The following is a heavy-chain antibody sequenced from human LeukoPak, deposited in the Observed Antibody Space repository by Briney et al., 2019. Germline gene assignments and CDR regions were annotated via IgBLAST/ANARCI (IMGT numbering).Heavy chain of an antibody. CDR1: GYTFTSYD. Sequence: VASVKVSCKASGYTFTSYDINWVRQATGQGLEWMGWINPNSGGTNYAQKFQGRVTMTRDTSISTAYMELSRLRSDDTAVYYCARVAFLSQTLDAFDIWGQGTMVTVSS. CDR2: INPNSGGT. J-gene: IGHJ3*02. D-gene: IGHD3-16*02. CDR3: ARVAFLSQTLDAFDI. V-gene: IGHV1-2*02.